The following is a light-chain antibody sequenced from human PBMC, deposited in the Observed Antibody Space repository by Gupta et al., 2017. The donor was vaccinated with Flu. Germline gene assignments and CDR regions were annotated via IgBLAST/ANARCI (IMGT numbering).Light chain of an antibody. J-gene: IGLJ2*01. V-gene: IGLV1-51*02. CDR2: ESN. CDR1: SSNIGNNY. Sequence: QSVLTQPPSVSAAPGQKVTISCSGSSSNIGNNYVSWYQQLPGTAPKLLIYESNKRPSEIPDRFSGSKSGTSATLGITGLQTGDEADYSCGTWDISLSAVVFGGGTKLTVL. CDR3: GTWDISLSAVV.